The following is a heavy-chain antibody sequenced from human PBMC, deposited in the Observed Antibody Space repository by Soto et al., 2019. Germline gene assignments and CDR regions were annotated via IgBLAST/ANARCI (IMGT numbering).Heavy chain of an antibody. CDR3: ARIPRYSFPTSDDLDS. CDR1: GGTFYTYT. Sequence: SVKVSCKASGGTFYTYTFSWVRQAPGQGLEWMGSITPIYPTTNYAEKFQGRLTVTADGSTNTAYMELNSLTSEDTAVYYCARIPRYSFPTSDDLDSWRQGTLVTVSS. D-gene: IGHD5-18*01. CDR2: ITPIYPTT. J-gene: IGHJ4*02. V-gene: IGHV1-69*13.